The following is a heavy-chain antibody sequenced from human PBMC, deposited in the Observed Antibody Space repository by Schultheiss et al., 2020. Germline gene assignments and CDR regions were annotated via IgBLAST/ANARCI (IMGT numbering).Heavy chain of an antibody. V-gene: IGHV3-74*01. J-gene: IGHJ4*02. CDR1: GFTFSSYW. CDR3: ARGGTRTLPFRLDS. D-gene: IGHD6-6*01. Sequence: GGSLRLSCAASGFTFSSYWMHWVRQAPGKGLVWVSRINSDGSSTSYADSVKGRFTISRDNAKNTLYLQVNSLRAEDTAVYYCARGGTRTLPFRLDSWGQGTLVTVSS. CDR2: INSDGSST.